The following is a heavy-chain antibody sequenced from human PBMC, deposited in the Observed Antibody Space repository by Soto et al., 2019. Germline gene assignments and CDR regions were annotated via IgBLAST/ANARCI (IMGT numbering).Heavy chain of an antibody. Sequence: QVQLQETGPGLVKPSQTLSLTCTVSGGSISSGGYYWSWIRQHPGKGLEWIGYIYYSGSTYYNPSLKSRVTISVDTSKNQFSLKLSSVTAADTAVYYCARGLYSSSRLFDYWGQGTLVTVSS. V-gene: IGHV4-31*03. CDR3: ARGLYSSSRLFDY. CDR2: IYYSGST. J-gene: IGHJ4*02. D-gene: IGHD6-6*01. CDR1: GGSISSGGYY.